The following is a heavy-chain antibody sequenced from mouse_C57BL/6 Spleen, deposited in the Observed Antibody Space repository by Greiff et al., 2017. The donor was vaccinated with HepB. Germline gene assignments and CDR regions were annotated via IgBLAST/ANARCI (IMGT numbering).Heavy chain of an antibody. CDR3: ARSYYYGSYWYFDV. V-gene: IGHV1-64*01. Sequence: VKLQQSGAELVKPGASVKLSCKASGYTFTSYWMHWVKQRPGQGLEWIGMIHPNSGSTNYNEKFKSKATLTVDKSSSTAYMQLSSLTSEDSAVYYCARSYYYGSYWYFDVWGTGTTVTVSS. D-gene: IGHD1-1*01. CDR1: GYTFTSYW. J-gene: IGHJ1*03. CDR2: IHPNSGST.